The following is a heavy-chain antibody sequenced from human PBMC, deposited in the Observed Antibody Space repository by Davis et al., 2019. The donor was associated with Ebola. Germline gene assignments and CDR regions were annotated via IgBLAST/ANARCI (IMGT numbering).Heavy chain of an antibody. Sequence: ASVKVSCKTSAYTFSGYAISWVRQAPGQGLEWIGRINVYNGHTNYAQNFQGRVTVSTDTSTSIAYMELRSLRSDDTALYYCARDATTVTTIWFDPWGQGTLVTVSS. CDR3: ARDATTVTTIWFDP. CDR2: INVYNGHT. J-gene: IGHJ5*02. CDR1: AYTFSGYA. V-gene: IGHV1-18*01. D-gene: IGHD4-17*01.